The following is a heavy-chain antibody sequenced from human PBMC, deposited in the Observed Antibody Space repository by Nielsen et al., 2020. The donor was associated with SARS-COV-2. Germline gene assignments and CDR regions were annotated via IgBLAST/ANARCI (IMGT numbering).Heavy chain of an antibody. CDR2: IIPIFGTA. V-gene: IGHV1-69*13. Sequence: SVKVSCKASGYTFTGYYMHWVRQAPGQGLEWMGGIIPIFGTANYAQKFQGRVTITADESTSTAYMELSSLRSEDTAVYYCATLVGEACWGQGTLVTVSS. CDR3: ATLVGEAC. D-gene: IGHD1-26*01. J-gene: IGHJ4*02. CDR1: GYTFTGYY.